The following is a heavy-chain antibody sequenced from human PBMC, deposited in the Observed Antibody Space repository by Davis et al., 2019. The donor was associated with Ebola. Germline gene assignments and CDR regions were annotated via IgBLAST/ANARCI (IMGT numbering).Heavy chain of an antibody. V-gene: IGHV3-23*01. CDR1: GFTFSNYG. CDR2: VIGSGSDT. CDR3: AKEYYGDYPSYGMDV. Sequence: GESLKISCSASGFTFSNYGMSWVRQAPGKGLEWVSGVIGSGSDTYYADSVKGRFTISRDNAKNSLYLQMNSLRAEDTALYYCAKEYYGDYPSYGMDVWGQGTTVTVSS. D-gene: IGHD4-17*01. J-gene: IGHJ6*02.